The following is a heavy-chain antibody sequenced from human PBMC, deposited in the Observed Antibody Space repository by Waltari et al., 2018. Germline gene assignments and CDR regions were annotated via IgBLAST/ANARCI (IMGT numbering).Heavy chain of an antibody. CDR2: IYHSGST. CDR1: GYSITSGYS. Sequence: QVQLQESGPGLVKPSETLSLTCDVSGYSITSGYSWGWTRQPPGKGLEWIGSIYHSGSTYQNPSLKSRLTISLDTSKNQFSLKLSSVTAADTAVFYCARHPEQLVGYWYFDLWGRGTLVTVSS. CDR3: ARHPEQLVGYWYFDL. V-gene: IGHV4-38-2*01. D-gene: IGHD6-6*01. J-gene: IGHJ2*01.